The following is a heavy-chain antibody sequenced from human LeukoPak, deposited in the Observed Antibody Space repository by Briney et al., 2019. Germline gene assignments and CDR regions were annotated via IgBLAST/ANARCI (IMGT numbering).Heavy chain of an antibody. CDR3: AKDPQGFSRTGGTQRGDY. CDR1: GFTFSSYA. J-gene: IGHJ4*02. D-gene: IGHD3/OR15-3a*01. CDR2: ISGSGGST. Sequence: GGSLRLSCAASGFTFSSYAMSWVRQAPGKGLEWVSAISGSGGSTYYADSVKGRFTISRDNSKNTLYLQMNSLRAEDTAVYYCAKDPQGFSRTGGTQRGDYWGQGTLVTVSS. V-gene: IGHV3-23*01.